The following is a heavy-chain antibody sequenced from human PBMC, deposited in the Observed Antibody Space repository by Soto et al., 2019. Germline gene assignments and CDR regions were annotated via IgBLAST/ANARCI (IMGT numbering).Heavy chain of an antibody. V-gene: IGHV3-33*01. Sequence: VQLVESGGGVVQPGRSLRLSCAASGFTFSNYAMHWVRQAPGKGLEWVTAIWYDGSNGYYTDSVKGRFTISRDNSKNTLFLRMNSIRAEYKVGYQLLGSVHSYEQWFFAYWGQGTLVTAS. J-gene: IGHJ4*02. CDR2: IWYDGSNG. CDR1: GFTFSNYA. CDR3: LGSVHSYEQWFFAY. D-gene: IGHD6-19*01.